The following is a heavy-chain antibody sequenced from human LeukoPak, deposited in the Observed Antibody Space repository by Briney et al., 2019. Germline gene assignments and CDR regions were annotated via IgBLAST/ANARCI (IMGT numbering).Heavy chain of an antibody. CDR1: GGSISSYY. Sequence: SETLSLTCTVSGGSISSYYWSWIRQPPGKGLEWIGYIYYSGSTNYNPSLKSRVTISVDTSKNQFSLKLSSVTAADTAVYYCARVSGSGRNFDYWGQGTLVTVSS. CDR3: ARVSGSGRNFDY. CDR2: IYYSGST. V-gene: IGHV4-59*01. J-gene: IGHJ4*02. D-gene: IGHD3-10*01.